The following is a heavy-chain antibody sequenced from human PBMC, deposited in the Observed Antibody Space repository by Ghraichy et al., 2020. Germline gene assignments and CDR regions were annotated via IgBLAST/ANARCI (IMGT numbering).Heavy chain of an antibody. CDR1: GYTFTSYG. CDR3: ARGFYGSGSYSRGEFDP. Sequence: ASVKVSCKASGYTFTSYGITWVRQAPGQGLEWMGWISSYNGNTNYAQKLQGRVTMTTETSTSTAYMELRSLRSDDTAVYYCARGFYGSGSYSRGEFDPWGQGTLVTVSS. J-gene: IGHJ5*02. D-gene: IGHD3-10*01. V-gene: IGHV1-18*01. CDR2: ISSYNGNT.